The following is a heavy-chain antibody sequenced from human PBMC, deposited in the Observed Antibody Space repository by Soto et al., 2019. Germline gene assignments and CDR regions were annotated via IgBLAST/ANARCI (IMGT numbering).Heavy chain of an antibody. J-gene: IGHJ4*02. CDR1: GFTFSAFA. CDR3: AADTKHVRPTTHFFDS. D-gene: IGHD2-8*01. V-gene: IGHV3-30*04. Sequence: GGSLRLSCVASGFTFSAFAMHWVRQTPGKGLEWVATVSFDGRNDYYPDSVKGRFSISRDNVKNTLFLQMDSLRVEDTAVYYCAADTKHVRPTTHFFDSWGQGTLVTVSS. CDR2: VSFDGRND.